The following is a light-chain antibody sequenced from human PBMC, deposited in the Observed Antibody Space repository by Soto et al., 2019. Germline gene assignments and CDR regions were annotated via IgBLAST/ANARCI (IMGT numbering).Light chain of an antibody. CDR2: GAS. CDR1: QSISGY. CDR3: QQSFSTLLS. J-gene: IGKJ4*01. V-gene: IGKV1-39*01. Sequence: DIQMMQSPPSLSAFVGDRVTITCRASQSISGYLNWYQQKPGKAPKLLISGASTLQSGVPSRFIGRGSGTDFTLAISSLQPEDVATYYCQQSFSTLLSFGGGTKVEIK.